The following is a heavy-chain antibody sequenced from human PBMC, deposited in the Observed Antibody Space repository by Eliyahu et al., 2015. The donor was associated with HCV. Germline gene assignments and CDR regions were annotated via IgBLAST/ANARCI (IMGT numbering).Heavy chain of an antibody. Sequence: QVQLVESGGGVVQPGGSLRLSCAASGIXFSSHGMHWVRQAPGKGLEGVAFIRFDGTEQHYAASVRGRFTITRDNSKNTLQVQMNSLRDDDTAVYYCAKDEGKAAGAFDIWGQGTMVTVSS. CDR2: IRFDGTEQ. CDR3: AKDEGKAAGAFDI. CDR1: GIXFSSHG. V-gene: IGHV3-30*02. J-gene: IGHJ3*02. D-gene: IGHD2-15*01.